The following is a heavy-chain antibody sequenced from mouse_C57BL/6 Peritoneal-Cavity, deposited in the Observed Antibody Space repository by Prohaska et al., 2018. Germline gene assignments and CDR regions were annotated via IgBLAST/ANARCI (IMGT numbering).Heavy chain of an antibody. Sequence: HGKSLEWIGDINPNNGGTSYNQKFKGKATLTVDKSSSTAYMELRSLTSEDSAVYYCARAMGLPYYFDYWGQGTTLTVSS. J-gene: IGHJ2*01. V-gene: IGHV1-26*01. D-gene: IGHD2-4*01. CDR3: ARAMGLPYYFDY. CDR2: INPNNGGT.